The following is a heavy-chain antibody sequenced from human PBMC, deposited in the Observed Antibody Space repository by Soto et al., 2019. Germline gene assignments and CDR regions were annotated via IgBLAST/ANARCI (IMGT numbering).Heavy chain of an antibody. CDR3: AKRDYYHFDY. D-gene: IGHD3-10*01. V-gene: IGHV3-23*01. Sequence: PGGSLRLSCAASGFTFSSYAMSWVRQAPGKGLEWVSTISGSGGGTNYADSVKGRFTISRDNSKNSLFLQLNSLRAEDTAVYYCAKRDYYHFDYWGQGTLVTVSS. CDR1: GFTFSSYA. CDR2: ISGSGGGT. J-gene: IGHJ4*02.